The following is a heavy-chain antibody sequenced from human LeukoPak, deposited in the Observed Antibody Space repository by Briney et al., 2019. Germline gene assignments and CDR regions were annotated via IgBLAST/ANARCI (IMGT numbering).Heavy chain of an antibody. CDR1: GFTFSSYA. J-gene: IGHJ6*02. V-gene: IGHV3-30-3*01. D-gene: IGHD2-2*02. CDR2: ISYDGSNK. Sequence: GGSLRLSCAASGFTFSSYAMHWVRQAPGKGLEWVAVISYDGSNKYYADSVKGRFTISRDNSKNTLYLQMNSLRAEDTAVYYCGRESPPYTSYNYGREVGGQGTTATVSS. CDR3: GRESPPYTSYNYGREV.